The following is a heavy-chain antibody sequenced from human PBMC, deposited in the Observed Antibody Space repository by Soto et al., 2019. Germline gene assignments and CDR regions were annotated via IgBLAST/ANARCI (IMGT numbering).Heavy chain of an antibody. CDR3: ARDGAAVGIHYDY. J-gene: IGHJ4*02. CDR1: GFIVSDYY. V-gene: IGHV3-11*06. CDR2: ISSSGTYI. D-gene: IGHD6-13*01. Sequence: PGGSLRLSCAASGFIVSDYYMSWIRQAPGKGLEWIAYISSSGTYINYADSVKGRFTISRDNAENTVYLQMNSLRIDDTAVYFCARDGAAVGIHYDYWGQGTLVTVSS.